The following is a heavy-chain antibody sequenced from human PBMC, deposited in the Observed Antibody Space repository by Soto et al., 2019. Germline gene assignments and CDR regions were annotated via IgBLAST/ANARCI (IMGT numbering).Heavy chain of an antibody. CDR3: AKDLGSEWLAQVFDY. J-gene: IGHJ4*02. D-gene: IGHD6-19*01. CDR1: GFTFSSYA. Sequence: EVQLLESGGGLVQPGGSLRLSCAASGFTFSSYAMSWVRQAPGKGLEWVSAISGSGGSTYYADSVKGRFTISRENSKNTLYLQMNSLRAEDTAVYYCAKDLGSEWLAQVFDYWGQGTLVTVSS. CDR2: ISGSGGST. V-gene: IGHV3-23*01.